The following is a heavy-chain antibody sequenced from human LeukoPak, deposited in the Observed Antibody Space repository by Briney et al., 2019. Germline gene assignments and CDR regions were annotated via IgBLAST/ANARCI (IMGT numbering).Heavy chain of an antibody. CDR2: IWYDGSNK. CDR1: GFTFSSYG. Sequence: GRSLRLSCAASGFTFSSYGMHWVRQAPGKGLEWVAVIWYDGSNKYYTDSVKGRFTISRDNSKNTLYLQMNSLRAEDTAVYYCESDRASAVTTFFDYWGQGTLVTVSS. J-gene: IGHJ4*02. V-gene: IGHV3-33*01. CDR3: ESDRASAVTTFFDY. D-gene: IGHD4-17*01.